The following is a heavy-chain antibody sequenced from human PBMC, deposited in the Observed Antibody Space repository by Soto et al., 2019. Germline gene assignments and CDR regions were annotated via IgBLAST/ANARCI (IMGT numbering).Heavy chain of an antibody. D-gene: IGHD6-25*01. V-gene: IGHV1-8*01. CDR1: GYTFINHD. CDR2: MNAETGNA. CDR3: ARGSGAGGLDWFDP. J-gene: IGHJ5*02. Sequence: QVQLVQSGAEVKKPGASVKVSCKASGYTFINHDINWVRQAPGQGLEWMGWMNAETGNAGYAQIFQGSGTLXXXTXXNPAYMELSSLASEATAVYFCARGSGAGGLDWFDPWGQGTLVPVSS.